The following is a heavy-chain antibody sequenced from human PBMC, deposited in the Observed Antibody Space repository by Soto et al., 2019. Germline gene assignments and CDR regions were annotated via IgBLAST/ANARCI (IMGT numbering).Heavy chain of an antibody. Sequence: GGSLRLSCAASGFTLSNFYISWVRQAPGKGLEWLGNIKGDGSDAHYVDSVKGRFTISRDNAGNSIYLQMNNLRAEDTAMYYCARDPVTSDWGQGTLVTVSS. V-gene: IGHV3-7*03. CDR2: IKGDGSDA. CDR1: GFTLSNFY. CDR3: ARDPVTSD. J-gene: IGHJ4*02.